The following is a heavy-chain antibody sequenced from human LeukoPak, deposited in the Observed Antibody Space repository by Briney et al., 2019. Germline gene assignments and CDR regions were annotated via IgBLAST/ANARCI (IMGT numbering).Heavy chain of an antibody. V-gene: IGHV4-59*08. CDR3: ATLNREKIVGAT. D-gene: IGHD1-26*01. CDR2: IYYSGST. J-gene: IGHJ5*02. CDR1: GGSISSYY. Sequence: PSETLSLTCTVSGGSISSYYWSWIRQPPGKGLEWIGYIYYSGSTNYNPSLKSRVTISVHTSKNQFSLKLSSVTAADTAVYYCATLNREKIVGATWGQGIVVTVSS.